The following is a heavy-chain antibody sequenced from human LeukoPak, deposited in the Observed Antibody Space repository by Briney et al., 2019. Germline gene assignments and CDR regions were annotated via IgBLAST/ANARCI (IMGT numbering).Heavy chain of an antibody. J-gene: IGHJ4*02. CDR3: ARAHIAARSFDY. D-gene: IGHD6-6*01. CDR2: IYYSGST. CDR1: GGSISSSSYY. Sequence: SETLSLTCTVSGGSISSSSYYWGWIRQPPGKGLEWIGSIYYSGSTYYNPSLKSRVTISVDTSKNQFSLNVSSVTAADTAVYYCARAHIAARSFDYWGQGTLVTVSS. V-gene: IGHV4-39*01.